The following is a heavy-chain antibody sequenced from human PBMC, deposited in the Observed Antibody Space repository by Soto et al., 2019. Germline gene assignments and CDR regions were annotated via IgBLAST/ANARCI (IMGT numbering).Heavy chain of an antibody. D-gene: IGHD3-22*01. V-gene: IGHV1-46*02. CDR2: INPSGGST. J-gene: IGHJ4*02. Sequence: ASVKVSCKASGYTINSYYMHWLRQAPGQGLEWMGIINPSGGSTSYAQKFQGRVTMTRDTSTSTVYMELSSLRSEDTAVYYCARVPPDRPSSGYSVWGQGTLVTVSS. CDR3: ARVPPDRPSSGYSV. CDR1: GYTINSYY.